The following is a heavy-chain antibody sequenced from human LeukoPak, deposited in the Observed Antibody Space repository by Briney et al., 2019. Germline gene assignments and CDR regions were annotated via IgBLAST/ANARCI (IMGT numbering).Heavy chain of an antibody. CDR2: INPNSGGT. J-gene: IGHJ5*02. Sequence: ASVKVSCKAAGGTFINYAVNWVRQAPGQGLEWMGWINPNSGGTNYAQKFQGRVTMTRDTSISTAYMELSRLRSDDTAVYYCARGLTYYYDSSGYEVWFDPWGQGTLVTVSS. CDR1: GGTFINYA. D-gene: IGHD3-22*01. V-gene: IGHV1-2*02. CDR3: ARGLTYYYDSSGYEVWFDP.